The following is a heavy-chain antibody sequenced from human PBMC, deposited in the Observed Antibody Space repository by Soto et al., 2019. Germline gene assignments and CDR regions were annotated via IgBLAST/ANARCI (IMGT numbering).Heavy chain of an antibody. J-gene: IGHJ4*02. Sequence: QIQLVQSGTEVREPGASVKVSWQASGYTFTSYGIIWVRQASGQGLELMGWISGYKNNTNYAQKYQARVTMTTDTSTRTEYMELRSLRSDDTAVYYCARVGAIAPAEGDYWGQGTLVTVSS. D-gene: IGHD6-13*01. CDR2: ISGYKNNT. CDR3: ARVGAIAPAEGDY. V-gene: IGHV1-18*01. CDR1: GYTFTSYG.